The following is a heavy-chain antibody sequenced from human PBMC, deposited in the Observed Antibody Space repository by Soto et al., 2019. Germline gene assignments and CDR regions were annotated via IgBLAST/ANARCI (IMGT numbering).Heavy chain of an antibody. J-gene: IGHJ3*02. V-gene: IGHV1-69*13. Sequence: SVKVSCKASGGTFSSYAISWVRQAPGQGLEWMGGIIPIFGKANYAQKFQGRVTITADESTSTAYMELSSLRSEDTAVYYCARGKFATITGPDAFDIWGQGTMVTVSS. CDR2: IIPIFGKA. CDR3: ARGKFATITGPDAFDI. CDR1: GGTFSSYA. D-gene: IGHD5-12*01.